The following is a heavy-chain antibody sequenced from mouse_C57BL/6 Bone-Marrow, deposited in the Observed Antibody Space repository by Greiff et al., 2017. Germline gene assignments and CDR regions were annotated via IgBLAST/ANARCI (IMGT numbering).Heavy chain of an antibody. D-gene: IGHD2-5*01. V-gene: IGHV5-9*01. Sequence: EVMLVESGGGLVKPRGSLKLSCAASGFTFSSYTMSWVRQTPEKRLEWVATISGGGGDTYYPDSVKGRFTISRDNAKNTLYLQMSSLRSEDTALYYCASSYYSNYDPTWFACWGQGTLVTVSA. CDR1: GFTFSSYT. J-gene: IGHJ3*01. CDR3: ASSYYSNYDPTWFAC. CDR2: ISGGGGDT.